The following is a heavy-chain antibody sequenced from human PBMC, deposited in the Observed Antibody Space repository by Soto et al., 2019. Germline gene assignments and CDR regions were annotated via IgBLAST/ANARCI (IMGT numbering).Heavy chain of an antibody. D-gene: IGHD4-4*01. CDR3: TTDGDYSNYYYYYYGMDV. CDR2: IKSKTDGGTT. Sequence: GGSLRLSCAASGFTFSNAWMSWVRQAPGKGLEWVGRIKSKTDGGTTDYAAPVKGRFTISRDDSKNTLYLQMNSLKTEDTAVYYCTTDGDYSNYYYYYYGMDVWGQGTTVTVSS. CDR1: GFTFSNAW. J-gene: IGHJ6*02. V-gene: IGHV3-15*01.